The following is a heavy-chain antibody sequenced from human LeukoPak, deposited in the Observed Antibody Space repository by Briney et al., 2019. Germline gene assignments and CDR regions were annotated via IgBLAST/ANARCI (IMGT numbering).Heavy chain of an antibody. Sequence: SETLSLTCTVSNDSISSGDYYWSWIWQPPGKGLEWIGYIYYSGSTNYNPSLKSRVTISVDTSKNQFSLKLSSVTAADTAVYYCARGDQLRYYFDYWGQGTLVTVSS. J-gene: IGHJ4*02. CDR3: ARGDQLRYYFDY. V-gene: IGHV4-61*08. CDR2: IYYSGST. CDR1: NDSISSGDYY. D-gene: IGHD5-18*01.